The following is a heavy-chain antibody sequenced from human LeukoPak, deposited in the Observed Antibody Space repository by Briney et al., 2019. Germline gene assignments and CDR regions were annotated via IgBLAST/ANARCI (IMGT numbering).Heavy chain of an antibody. D-gene: IGHD3-22*01. V-gene: IGHV3-23*01. Sequence: PGGSLRLSCAASGFTFNNYAMSWVRQAPGKGLEWVSAISSSGDITFYADSVKGRFTISRDNSRYTLYPQMNSLRAEDAAVYYCAKDRPNYYESNGHYYRLNGDYWGQGTLVTVSS. J-gene: IGHJ4*02. CDR3: AKDRPNYYESNGHYYRLNGDY. CDR2: ISSSGDIT. CDR1: GFTFNNYA.